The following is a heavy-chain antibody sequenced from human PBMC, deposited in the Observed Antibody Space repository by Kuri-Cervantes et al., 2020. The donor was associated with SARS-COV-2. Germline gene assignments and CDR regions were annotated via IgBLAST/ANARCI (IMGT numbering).Heavy chain of an antibody. CDR3: AKDAVNVAEDY. D-gene: IGHD6-13*01. V-gene: IGHV3-9*01. CDR1: GFTFDDYA. J-gene: IGHJ4*02. CDR2: ISWNSGKI. Sequence: GGSLRLSCAASGFTFDDYAMHWVRQTPGKGLERVSGISWNSGKIGYADSVKGRFTISRDNAKNSLYLQMNSLRAEDTALYYCAKDAVNVAEDYWGQGTLVTVSS.